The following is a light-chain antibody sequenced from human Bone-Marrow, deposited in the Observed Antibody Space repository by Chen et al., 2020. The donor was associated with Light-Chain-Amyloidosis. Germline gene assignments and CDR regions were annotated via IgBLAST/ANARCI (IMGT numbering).Light chain of an antibody. Sequence: SYVLTQPSSVSVAPVQPATIACGGNNIGSTSVHWYQQTPGQAPLLVVYDDSDRPSGIPERLSGSNAGNTATLTISRVEAGDEADYYCQVWDRSSDRPVFGGGTKLTVL. J-gene: IGLJ3*02. CDR3: QVWDRSSDRPV. V-gene: IGLV3-21*02. CDR1: NIGSTS. CDR2: DDS.